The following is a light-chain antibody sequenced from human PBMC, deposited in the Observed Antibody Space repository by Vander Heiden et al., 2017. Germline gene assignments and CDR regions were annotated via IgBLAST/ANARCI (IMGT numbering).Light chain of an antibody. V-gene: IGKV1-33*01. CDR2: DTS. CDR1: QDISNY. Sequence: DIQMTQSPSSLSASVGDRVTITCQASQDISNYLNWYQQKLGKAPKLLIYDTSNLETGVPSRFSGSGSGTDFTFTISSLQPEDIATYYCQQYDNLVTFGPGTKVDIK. J-gene: IGKJ3*01. CDR3: QQYDNLVT.